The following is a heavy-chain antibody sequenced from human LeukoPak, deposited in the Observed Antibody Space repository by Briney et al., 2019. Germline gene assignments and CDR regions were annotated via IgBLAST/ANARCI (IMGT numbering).Heavy chain of an antibody. CDR3: AKVGYCSSTSCYWGYYFDY. CDR1: GFTFDDYA. CDR2: ISWNSGSI. D-gene: IGHD2-2*01. J-gene: IGHJ4*02. V-gene: IGHV3-9*01. Sequence: GGSLRLSCAASGFTFDDYAMHWVRQAPGKGLEWVSGISWNSGSIGYADPVKGRFTISRDNAKNSLYLQMNSLRAEDTALYYCAKVGYCSSTSCYWGYYFDYWGQGTLVTVSS.